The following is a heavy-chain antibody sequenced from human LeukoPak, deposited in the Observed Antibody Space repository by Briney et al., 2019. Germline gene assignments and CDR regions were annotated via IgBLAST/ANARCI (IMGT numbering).Heavy chain of an antibody. J-gene: IGHJ4*02. CDR1: GFTLTSYE. CDR2: ISSDGSRA. Sequence: PGGSLRLSCAASGFTLTSYEMHWVCQAPGKGLVWVSRISSDGSRAGYADSVKGRFTISRDNAKNTLYLQMNSLRAEDTAIYYCARELPREVTLDYWGQGTLVTVSS. D-gene: IGHD2-21*02. CDR3: ARELPREVTLDY. V-gene: IGHV3-74*01.